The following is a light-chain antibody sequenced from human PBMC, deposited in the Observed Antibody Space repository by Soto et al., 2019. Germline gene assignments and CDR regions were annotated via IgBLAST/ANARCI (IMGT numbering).Light chain of an antibody. J-gene: IGLJ1*01. Sequence: LTQPASVPGSPGQSITISCTGTNSDIGFYNYVSWYQQHPGEAPKLIIYEVAKRPSGVSSRFSGSKSGNTASLTISGLQAEDEADYHCSSYTSSSPLYVFGTGTKVTVL. CDR2: EVA. CDR1: NSDIGFYNY. CDR3: SSYTSSSPLYV. V-gene: IGLV2-14*01.